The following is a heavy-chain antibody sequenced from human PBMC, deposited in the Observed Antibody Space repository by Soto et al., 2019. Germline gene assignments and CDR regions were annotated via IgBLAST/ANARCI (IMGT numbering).Heavy chain of an antibody. CDR1: GFTFSSYA. CDR2: ISGSGGST. D-gene: IGHD3-10*01. Sequence: EVQLLESGGGLVQPGGSLRLSCAASGFTFSSYAMSWVRQAPGKGLEGVSAISGSGGSTYYADSVKGRFTISRDNSKNTLYLQMNSLRAEDTAVYYCAKLSRNYGSGSGYYWGQGTLVTVSS. V-gene: IGHV3-23*01. CDR3: AKLSRNYGSGSGYY. J-gene: IGHJ4*02.